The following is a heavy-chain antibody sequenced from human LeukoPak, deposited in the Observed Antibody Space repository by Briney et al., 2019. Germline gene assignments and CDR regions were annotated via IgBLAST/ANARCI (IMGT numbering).Heavy chain of an antibody. CDR2: ISAYNGNT. V-gene: IGHV1-18*01. CDR3: ARATGDWTPYYFDY. CDR1: GYTFTSYG. J-gene: IGHJ4*02. D-gene: IGHD2-21*02. Sequence: ASVKVSCKASGYTFTSYGISWVRQAPGQGLEWMGWISAYNGNTNYAQKLQGRVTMTTDTSTSTAYMELRSLRSDDTAVYYCARATGDWTPYYFDYWGQGTLVTVSS.